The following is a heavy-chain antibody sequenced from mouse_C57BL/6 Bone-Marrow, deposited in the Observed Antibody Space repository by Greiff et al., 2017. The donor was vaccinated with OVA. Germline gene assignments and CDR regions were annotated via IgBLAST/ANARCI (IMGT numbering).Heavy chain of an antibody. CDR2: INPNNGGT. CDR3: ARGGNRGWYFDV. D-gene: IGHD2-1*01. V-gene: IGHV1-26*01. J-gene: IGHJ1*03. Sequence: EVQLQQSGPELVKPGASVKISCKASGYTFTDYYMNWVKQSHGKSLEWIGDINPNNGGTSYNQKFKGKATLTVDKSSSTAYMELRSLTSEDSAVYYCARGGNRGWYFDVWGTGTTVTVSS. CDR1: GYTFTDYY.